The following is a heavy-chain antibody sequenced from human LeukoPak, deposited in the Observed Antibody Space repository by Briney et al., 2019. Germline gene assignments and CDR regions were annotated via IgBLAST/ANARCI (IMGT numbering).Heavy chain of an antibody. CDR3: ARLAHYGSGTFDY. D-gene: IGHD3-10*01. CDR1: GGSISSSNW. CDR2: IYHSGST. J-gene: IGHJ4*02. Sequence: PSETLSLTCAVSGGSISSSNWWSWVRQPPGKGLEWIGEIYHSGSTNYNPSLKSRVTMSVDKSKNQFSLKLSSVTAADTAVYYCARLAHYGSGTFDYWGQGTLVTVSS. V-gene: IGHV4-4*02.